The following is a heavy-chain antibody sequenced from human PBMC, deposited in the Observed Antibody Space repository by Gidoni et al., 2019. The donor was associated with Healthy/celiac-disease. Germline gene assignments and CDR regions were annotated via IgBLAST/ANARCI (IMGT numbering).Heavy chain of an antibody. CDR1: GFTFSSYS. J-gene: IGHJ3*02. D-gene: IGHD1-26*01. Sequence: EVQLVESGGGLVQPGGSLRLSCAASGFTFSSYSMNWVRQAPGKGLEWVSYISSSSSTIYYADSVKGRFTISRDNAKNSLYLQMNSLRDEDTAVYYCARAQYSGSYYDAFDIWGQGTMVTVSS. CDR2: ISSSSSTI. V-gene: IGHV3-48*02. CDR3: ARAQYSGSYYDAFDI.